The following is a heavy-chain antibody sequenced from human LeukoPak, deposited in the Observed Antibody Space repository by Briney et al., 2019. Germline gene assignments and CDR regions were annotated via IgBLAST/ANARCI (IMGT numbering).Heavy chain of an antibody. CDR1: GGSISSGGYY. J-gene: IGHJ4*02. D-gene: IGHD3-22*01. V-gene: IGHV4-30-4*08. CDR2: IYYSGST. CDR3: ARAMADSSGYYYDY. Sequence: PSETLSLTCTVSGGSISSGGYYWSWIRQHPGKGLEWIGYIYYSGSTYYNPSLKSRVTISVDTSKNQFSLKLSSVTAADTAVYYCARAMADSSGYYYDYWGQGTLVTVSS.